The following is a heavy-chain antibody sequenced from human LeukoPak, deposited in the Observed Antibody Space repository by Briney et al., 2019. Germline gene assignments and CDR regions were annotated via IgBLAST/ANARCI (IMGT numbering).Heavy chain of an antibody. CDR2: ISSSSSTI. D-gene: IGHD2-15*01. Sequence: PGGSLRLSCAASGFTFSSYSMNWVRQAPGKGLEWVSYISSSSSTIYYADSVKGRFTISRDNAKNSLYLQMNTLRAEDTAVYYCARARAFDCSGGSCYFDYWGQGTLVTVSS. V-gene: IGHV3-48*01. J-gene: IGHJ4*02. CDR3: ARARAFDCSGGSCYFDY. CDR1: GFTFSSYS.